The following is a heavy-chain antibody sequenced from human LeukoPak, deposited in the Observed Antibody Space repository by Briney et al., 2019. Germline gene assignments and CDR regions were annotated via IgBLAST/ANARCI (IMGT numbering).Heavy chain of an antibody. CDR2: MDPNSGNT. CDR3: ARVWSYYYYGLDV. D-gene: IGHD3-10*01. CDR1: GYTFTTYD. V-gene: IGHV1-8*01. Sequence: GASVKVSCKASGYTFTTYDINWVRQATGQGLEWMGWMDPNSGNTGYAQKFQGRVTMTRNTSTSIVYMELSSLRSEDTAVYYCARVWSYYYYGLDVWGQGTTVTVSS. J-gene: IGHJ6*02.